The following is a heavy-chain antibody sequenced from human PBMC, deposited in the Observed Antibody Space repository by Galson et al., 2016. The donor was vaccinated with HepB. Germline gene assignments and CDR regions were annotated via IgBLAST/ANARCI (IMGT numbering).Heavy chain of an antibody. CDR3: ARDRGSARYFFDS. Sequence: CAISGDSVSSYSAAWDWIRQSPSRGLEWLGRTYFRSKWYNDYAVSVKSRITIEADTSKNLFSLHLNSVTPEDTALYYCARDRGSARYFFDSWGPGALVTVSS. V-gene: IGHV6-1*01. D-gene: IGHD1-1*01. CDR2: TYFRSKWYN. CDR1: GDSVSSYSAA. J-gene: IGHJ5*01.